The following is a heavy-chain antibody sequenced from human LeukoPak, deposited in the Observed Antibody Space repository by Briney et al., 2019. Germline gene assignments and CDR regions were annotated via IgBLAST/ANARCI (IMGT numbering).Heavy chain of an antibody. V-gene: IGHV3-74*01. CDR1: GFTFSGYW. J-gene: IGHJ6*03. CDR2: IDNDGHGI. Sequence: GGSLRLSCVTSGFTFSGYWMHWVRQGPEKGLELVSRIDNDGHGIIYADSVKGRFTTSRDNVKNTLYLQMNSLRVEDTAVYYCAAGGGWDPSFGVVTHIDAWGKGTTVVVS. D-gene: IGHD3-3*01. CDR3: AAGGGWDPSFGVVTHIDA.